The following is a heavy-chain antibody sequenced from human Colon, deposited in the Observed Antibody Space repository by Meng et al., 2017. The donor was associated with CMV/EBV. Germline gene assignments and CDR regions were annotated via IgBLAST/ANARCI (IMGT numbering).Heavy chain of an antibody. CDR3: TRRYYD. D-gene: IGHD3-3*01. J-gene: IGHJ4*02. CDR2: IYYGGSV. Sequence: TLSLCCTVCSGTFSCNKYYWGWIRQPPGKGLEWIGTIYYGGSVYYNPSFKSRVTISIDMSKSQFSLKLNSVTAADTAVYYCTRRYYDWGQGTLVTVSS. CDR1: SGTFSCNKYY. V-gene: IGHV4-39*01.